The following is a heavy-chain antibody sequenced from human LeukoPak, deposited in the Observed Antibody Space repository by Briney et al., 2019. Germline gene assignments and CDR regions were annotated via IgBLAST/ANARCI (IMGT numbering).Heavy chain of an antibody. CDR1: GGSFSGYY. D-gene: IGHD3-9*01. J-gene: IGHJ4*02. Sequence: SETLSLTCAVYGGSFSGYYWSWIRQPPGKGLEWLGEINHSGSTNYNPSLKSRVTISVDTSKNQFSLKLSSVTAADTAVYYCARGKSSYYDILTGYYPYWGQGTLVTVSS. CDR2: INHSGST. CDR3: ARGKSSYYDILTGYYPY. V-gene: IGHV4-34*01.